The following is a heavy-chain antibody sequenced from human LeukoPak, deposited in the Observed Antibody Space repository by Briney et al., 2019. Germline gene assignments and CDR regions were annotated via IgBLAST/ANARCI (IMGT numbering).Heavy chain of an antibody. CDR2: ISASSSYI. CDR3: ARVAYCTGGTCHSTPYYFDY. Sequence: GGSLRLSCEASGFTFSSYSMNWVRQAPGKGLEWVSSISASSSYIYYADSVKGRFTISRDNAKNSLYLQMNGLRAEDTAVYYCARVAYCTGGTCHSTPYYFDYWGQGTLVTVSS. CDR1: GFTFSSYS. J-gene: IGHJ4*02. D-gene: IGHD2-15*01. V-gene: IGHV3-21*01.